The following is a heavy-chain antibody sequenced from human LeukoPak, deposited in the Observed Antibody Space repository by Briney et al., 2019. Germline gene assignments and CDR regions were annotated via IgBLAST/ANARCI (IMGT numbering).Heavy chain of an antibody. D-gene: IGHD3-22*01. CDR3: ARNSNFDTHDF. V-gene: IGHV3-7*01. Sequence: GGSLRLSCAASGFTFGNSWMSWVRQPPGKGLEWVAAIRPDGTKEYYVDSVRGRFTISRDNAKDSLFLQMNSLRDDDTAVYFCARNSNFDTHDFWGQGTLVTVSS. CDR1: GFTFGNSW. J-gene: IGHJ4*02. CDR2: IRPDGTKE.